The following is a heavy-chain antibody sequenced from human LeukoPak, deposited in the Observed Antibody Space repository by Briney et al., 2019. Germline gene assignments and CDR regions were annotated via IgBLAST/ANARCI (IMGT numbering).Heavy chain of an antibody. J-gene: IGHJ5*02. Sequence: SETLSLTCTVSGGSISSSSYYWGWIRQPPGKGLEWIGSIYYSGSTYYNPSLKSRVTISVDTSKNQFSLKLSSVTAADTAVYYCARGRYYGSGRLNWFDPWGQGTLVTVSS. D-gene: IGHD3-10*01. CDR2: IYYSGST. V-gene: IGHV4-39*07. CDR1: GGSISSSSYY. CDR3: ARGRYYGSGRLNWFDP.